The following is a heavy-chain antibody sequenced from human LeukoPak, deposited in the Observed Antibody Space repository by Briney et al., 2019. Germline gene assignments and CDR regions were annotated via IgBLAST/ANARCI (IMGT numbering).Heavy chain of an antibody. CDR3: ARVSYYYGSGSYLSDAFDI. V-gene: IGHV4-4*07. CDR1: GGSISSYY. J-gene: IGHJ3*02. CDR2: IYTSGST. D-gene: IGHD3-10*01. Sequence: SSETLSLTCTVSGGSISSYYWSWIRQPAGKGLEWIGRIYTSGSTNYNPSLKSRVTMSVDTSKNQFSLKLSSVTAADTAVYYCARVSYYYGSGSYLSDAFDIWGQGTMVTVSS.